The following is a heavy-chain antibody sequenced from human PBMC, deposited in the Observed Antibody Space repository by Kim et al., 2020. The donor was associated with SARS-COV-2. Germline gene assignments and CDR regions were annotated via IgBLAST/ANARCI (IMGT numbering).Heavy chain of an antibody. CDR3: ARTHPSYYYDSSGYYPDY. Sequence: KSRVTISVDTSKNQFSLKLSSVTAADTAVYYCARTHPSYYYDSSGYYPDYWGQGTLVTVSS. V-gene: IGHV4-39*01. J-gene: IGHJ4*02. D-gene: IGHD3-22*01.